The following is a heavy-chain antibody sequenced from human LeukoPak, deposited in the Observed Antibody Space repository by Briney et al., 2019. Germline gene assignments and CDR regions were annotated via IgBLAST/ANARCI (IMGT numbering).Heavy chain of an antibody. CDR2: MNPNSGNT. J-gene: IGHJ4*02. CDR3: ARGRRDSRQFDY. D-gene: IGHD3-10*01. CDR1: GYTFTSND. V-gene: IGHV1-8*01. Sequence: GSVTVSCKASGYTFTSNDINWGRQAPGQGLEWMGWMNPNSGNTGYAQKFQDRVTMTRNTSISTAYMELSSLRSEDTAVYYCARGRRDSRQFDYWGQGTLVTVSS.